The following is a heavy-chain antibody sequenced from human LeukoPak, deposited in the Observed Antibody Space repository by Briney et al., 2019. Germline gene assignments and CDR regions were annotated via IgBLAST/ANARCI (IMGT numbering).Heavy chain of an antibody. CDR1: GFTLSNYG. CDR2: IWYDGSNK. D-gene: IGHD3-10*01. V-gene: IGHV3-33*06. Sequence: PGRSLGLSCAASGFTLSNYGMHWVRQAPGKGLEWVAVIWYDGSNKYYADSVRGRFTISRDTSKNTLYLQMNSLRAEDTAVYYCAKSQPGGGDYFDYWGQGTLVAVSS. J-gene: IGHJ4*02. CDR3: AKSQPGGGDYFDY.